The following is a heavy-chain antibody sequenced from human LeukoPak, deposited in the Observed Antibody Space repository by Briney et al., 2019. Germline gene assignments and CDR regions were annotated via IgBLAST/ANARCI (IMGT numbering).Heavy chain of an antibody. CDR3: AKAGAVATSPHAVGMDV. J-gene: IGHJ6*02. D-gene: IGHD5-12*01. CDR1: GFIFNNFA. V-gene: IGHV3-23*01. Sequence: GGSLRLSCAASGFIFNNFAMSWVRQAPGKGPECVSIISGAGDGTHYIDSVKGRFTISRDNSKNTLYLQMNSLRAEDTAVYYCAKAGAVATSPHAVGMDVWGQGTTVTVSS. CDR2: ISGAGDGT.